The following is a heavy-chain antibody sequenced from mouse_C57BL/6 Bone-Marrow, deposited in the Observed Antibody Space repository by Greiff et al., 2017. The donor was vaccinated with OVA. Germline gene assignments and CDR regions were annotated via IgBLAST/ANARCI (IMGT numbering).Heavy chain of an antibody. CDR3: ARILYSNSFAY. J-gene: IGHJ3*01. CDR1: GYTFTSYG. Sequence: VQVVESGAELARPGASVKLSCKASGYTFTSYGISWVKQRTGQGLEWIGEIYPRSGNTYYNEKFKGKATLTADKSSSTAYMELRSLTSEDSAVYFCARILYSNSFAYWGQGTLVTVSA. CDR2: IYPRSGNT. D-gene: IGHD2-5*01. V-gene: IGHV1-81*01.